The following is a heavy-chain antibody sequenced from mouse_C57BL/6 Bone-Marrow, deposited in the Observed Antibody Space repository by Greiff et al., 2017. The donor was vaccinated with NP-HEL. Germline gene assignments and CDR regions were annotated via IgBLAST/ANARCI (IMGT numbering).Heavy chain of an antibody. J-gene: IGHJ2*01. CDR2: ISNGGGST. D-gene: IGHD4-1*01. V-gene: IGHV5-12*01. Sequence: EVHLVESGGGLVQPGGSLKLSCAASGFTFSDYYMYWVRQTPEKRLEWVAYISNGGGSTYYPDTVKGRFTISRDNAKNTLYLQMSRLKSEDTAMYYCARHELTGTLDYWGQGTTLTVSS. CDR1: GFTFSDYY. CDR3: ARHELTGTLDY.